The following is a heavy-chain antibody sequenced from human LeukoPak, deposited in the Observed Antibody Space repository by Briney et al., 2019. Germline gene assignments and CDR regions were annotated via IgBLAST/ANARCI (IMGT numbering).Heavy chain of an antibody. Sequence: GESLKISCKGSGYSFTSYWIGWVRQLPGKGLEWMGIIYPGDSDTRYSPSFQGQVTISADKSISTAYLQWSSLKASDTAMYYCARRVATYYYDSSGYVDPWGQGTLVTVSS. V-gene: IGHV5-51*01. CDR2: IYPGDSDT. J-gene: IGHJ5*02. D-gene: IGHD3-22*01. CDR3: ARRVATYYYDSSGYVDP. CDR1: GYSFTSYW.